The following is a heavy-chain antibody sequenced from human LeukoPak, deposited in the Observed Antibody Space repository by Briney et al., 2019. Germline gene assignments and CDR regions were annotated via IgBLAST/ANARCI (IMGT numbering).Heavy chain of an antibody. Sequence: ASVKVSCKASGYTFTSYDINWVRQATGQGLEWMGWMNPNSGNTGYAQKFQGRVTMTRNTFISTAYMELSSLRSEDTAVYYCASTLGVCSGGSCYSGHDYGDYYYYGMDVWGQGTTVTVSS. D-gene: IGHD2-15*01. V-gene: IGHV1-8*01. CDR2: MNPNSGNT. CDR3: ASTLGVCSGGSCYSGHDYGDYYYYGMDV. CDR1: GYTFTSYD. J-gene: IGHJ6*02.